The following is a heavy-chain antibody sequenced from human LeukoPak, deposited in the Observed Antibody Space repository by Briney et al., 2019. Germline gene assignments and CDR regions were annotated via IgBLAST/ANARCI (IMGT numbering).Heavy chain of an antibody. CDR3: AIWGDGYNIAFDI. J-gene: IGHJ3*02. CDR1: GYTFTSYY. Sequence: ASVKVSCKAFGYTFTSYYMHWVRQAPGQGLEWMGIINPSGGSTSYAQKFQGRVTMTRDMSTSTVYMELSSLRSEDTAVYYCAIWGDGYNIAFDIWGQGTMVTVSS. CDR2: INPSGGST. V-gene: IGHV1-46*01. D-gene: IGHD5-24*01.